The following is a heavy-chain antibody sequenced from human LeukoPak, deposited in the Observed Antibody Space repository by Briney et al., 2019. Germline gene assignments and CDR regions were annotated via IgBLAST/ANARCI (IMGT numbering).Heavy chain of an antibody. J-gene: IGHJ4*02. CDR2: INDGGYNT. V-gene: IGHV3-23*01. CDR3: AKKETVVSPGNYFDH. Sequence: PGGSLRLSCAASGFTFSDYDMNWVRQAPGKGPEWVSAINDGGYNTYYADSVRGRFTISRDHAKNTLYLQMNSLRAEDTAVYYCAKKETVVSPGNYFDHWGQGTLVTVSS. CDR1: GFTFSDYD. D-gene: IGHD4-23*01.